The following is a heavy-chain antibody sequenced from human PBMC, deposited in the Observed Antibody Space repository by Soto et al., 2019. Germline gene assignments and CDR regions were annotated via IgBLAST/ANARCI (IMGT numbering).Heavy chain of an antibody. D-gene: IGHD1-26*01. Sequence: VGSLRLSCAASGFTFSSYAMSWVRQAPGKGLEWVSAISATGGSTYSAVSVKGRFTISRDNSKNTLYLQMDSLRAEDTAVYYCAKGGSYEGFDPWGQGTLVTVSS. CDR2: ISATGGST. J-gene: IGHJ5*02. CDR1: GFTFSSYA. CDR3: AKGGSYEGFDP. V-gene: IGHV3-23*01.